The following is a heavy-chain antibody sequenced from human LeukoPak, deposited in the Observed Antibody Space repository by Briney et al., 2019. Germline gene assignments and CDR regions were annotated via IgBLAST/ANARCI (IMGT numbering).Heavy chain of an antibody. V-gene: IGHV4-61*02. CDR2: IYTSGST. Sequence: SRTLSLTCTVSGGSISSGSYYWSWIRQPAGKGLEWIGRIYTSGSTNYNPSLKSRVTISVDTSKNQFSLKLSSVTAADTAVYYCARGVLRYFDWATRFDPWGQGTLVTVSS. CDR1: GGSISSGSYY. D-gene: IGHD3-9*01. CDR3: ARGVLRYFDWATRFDP. J-gene: IGHJ5*02.